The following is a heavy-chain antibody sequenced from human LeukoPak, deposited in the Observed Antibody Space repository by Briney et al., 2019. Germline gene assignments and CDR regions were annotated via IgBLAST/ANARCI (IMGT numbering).Heavy chain of an antibody. V-gene: IGHV1-2*02. CDR1: GYTFTSYY. J-gene: IGHJ5*02. Sequence: GASVKLSCKASGYTFTSYYMHWVRQAPGQGLEWMGWINPNSGGTNYAQKLQGRVTMTTDTSTSTAYMELRSLRSDDTAVYYCARDLVAPNWFDPWGQGTLVTVSS. CDR2: INPNSGGT. D-gene: IGHD5-12*01. CDR3: ARDLVAPNWFDP.